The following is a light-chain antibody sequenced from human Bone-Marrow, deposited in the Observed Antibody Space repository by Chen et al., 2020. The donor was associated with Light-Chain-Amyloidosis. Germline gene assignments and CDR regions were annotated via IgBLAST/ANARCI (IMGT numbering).Light chain of an antibody. J-gene: IGLJ3*02. V-gene: IGLV2-8*01. CDR2: EGT. Sequence: QSALTQPPSASGSLGQSVTISCAGTSGDLGGYDFVSLYQQHPGKAPKLMIHEGTNRPSGVPSRFSGSKSGNTASLTVSGLQAEDEADYYCCSFAGNDDWVFGGGTKLTVL. CDR3: CSFAGNDDWV. CDR1: SGDLGGYDF.